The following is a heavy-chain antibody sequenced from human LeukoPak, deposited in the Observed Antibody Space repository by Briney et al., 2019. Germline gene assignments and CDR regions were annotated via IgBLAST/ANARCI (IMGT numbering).Heavy chain of an antibody. CDR2: ISAYNGNT. Sequence: ASVKVSCKTSGYTFTNFGVTWVRRAPGQGLEWMGWISAYNGNTNYAQNLQGRVTMTTDTSTSTAYMELRSLRSDDTAVYYCARGTSWPPYFFDYWGQGTLVTASS. D-gene: IGHD6-13*01. CDR3: ARGTSWPPYFFDY. V-gene: IGHV1-18*01. J-gene: IGHJ4*02. CDR1: GYTFTNFG.